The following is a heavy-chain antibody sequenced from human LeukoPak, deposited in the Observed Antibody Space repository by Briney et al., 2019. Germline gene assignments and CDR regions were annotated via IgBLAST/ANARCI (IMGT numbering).Heavy chain of an antibody. J-gene: IGHJ4*02. V-gene: IGHV1-24*01. CDR2: FDPEDGET. CDR3: ATAATLMSSGSYRFDY. Sequence: ASVKVSCKVSGYTLTELSMHWVRQAPGKGLEWMGGFDPEDGETIYAQKFQGRVTMTEDTSTDTAYMELSSLRSEDTAVYYCATAATLMSSGSYRFDYWGQGTLVTVSS. D-gene: IGHD3-10*01. CDR1: GYTLTELS.